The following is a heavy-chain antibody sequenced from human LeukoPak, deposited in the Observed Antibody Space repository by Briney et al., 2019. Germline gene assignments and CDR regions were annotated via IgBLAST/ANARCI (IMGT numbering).Heavy chain of an antibody. D-gene: IGHD6-13*01. Sequence: GGSLRLSCAASGFTFSSYGMHWVRQAPGKGLEWVAVISYDGSNKYYADSVKGRFTISRDNSKNTLYLQMNSLRAEDTAVYYCAKPLSRDIAATRAEYFQHWGQGTLVTVSS. CDR2: ISYDGSNK. J-gene: IGHJ1*01. CDR3: AKPLSRDIAATRAEYFQH. V-gene: IGHV3-30*18. CDR1: GFTFSSYG.